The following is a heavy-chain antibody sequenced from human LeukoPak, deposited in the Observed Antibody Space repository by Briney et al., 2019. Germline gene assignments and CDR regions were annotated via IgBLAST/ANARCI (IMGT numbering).Heavy chain of an antibody. CDR1: GGSISSSSYY. CDR2: IYYSGST. V-gene: IGHV4-39*01. CDR3: ARQSPGYGYFDL. J-gene: IGHJ2*01. Sequence: SETLSLTCTVSGGSISSSSYYWGWIRQPPGKGLEWIGSIYYSGSTYYNPSLKSRVTISVDTSKNQFPLKLSSVTAADTAVYYCARQSPGYGYFDLWGRGTLVTVSS.